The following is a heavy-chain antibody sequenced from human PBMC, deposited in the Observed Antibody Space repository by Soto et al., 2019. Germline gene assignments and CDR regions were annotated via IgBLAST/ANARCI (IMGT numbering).Heavy chain of an antibody. D-gene: IGHD6-19*01. Sequence: SETLSLTCAFSGGSMTSSNWLIWVRQPPGKGLVWIGEIYHSGSTNYNPSLKSRVTISVDKSKNQFSLNLNSVTAADTAVYYCARVVAKVSGNGFDYPGQGTLVTVPS. V-gene: IGHV4-4*02. CDR1: GGSMTSSNW. J-gene: IGHJ4*02. CDR2: IYHSGST. CDR3: ARVVAKVSGNGFDY.